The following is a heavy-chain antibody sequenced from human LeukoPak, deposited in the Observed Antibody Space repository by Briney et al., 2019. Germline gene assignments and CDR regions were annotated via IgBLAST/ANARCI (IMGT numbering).Heavy chain of an antibody. CDR2: IIPIFGTA. V-gene: IGHV1-69*01. CDR1: GGTFSSCA. J-gene: IGHJ4*02. D-gene: IGHD6-6*01. Sequence: SVKVSCKASGGTFSSCAISWVRQAPGQGLEWMGGIIPIFGTANYAQKFQGRVTITADESTSTAYMELSSLRSEDTAVYYCAREGDSSSPFDYWGQGTLVTVSS. CDR3: AREGDSSSPFDY.